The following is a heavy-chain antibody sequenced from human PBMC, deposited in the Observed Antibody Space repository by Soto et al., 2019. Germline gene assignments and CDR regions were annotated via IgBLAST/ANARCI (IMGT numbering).Heavy chain of an antibody. CDR3: ARDRGSQNWYFGV. CDR1: GDIFSSYP. Sequence: QVQLVQSGAKVKKPGSSVKVSCKASGDIFSSYPFSWVRQAPGQGLEWMGGIVPLLGTADYAQKFQDRVTITADDSTSTVYMELSSLRSDDTAVYYCARDRGSQNWYFGVWGRGTLVSVSS. V-gene: IGHV1-69*01. J-gene: IGHJ2*01. D-gene: IGHD3-10*01. CDR2: IVPLLGTA.